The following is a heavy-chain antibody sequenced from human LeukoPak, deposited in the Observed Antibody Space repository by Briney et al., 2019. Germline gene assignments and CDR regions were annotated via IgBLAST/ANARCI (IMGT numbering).Heavy chain of an antibody. Sequence: LGGSLRLSCVGSGFTFRSHAMSWVRQAPEKGLEFVSGIYENGGTTYYADSVKDRFSISRDNSKNTLYLQMNSLRAEDTAVYYCARDKTLVYWGQGTLVTVSS. V-gene: IGHV3-23*01. D-gene: IGHD2-8*02. CDR2: IYENGGTT. J-gene: IGHJ4*02. CDR1: GFTFRSHA. CDR3: ARDKTLVY.